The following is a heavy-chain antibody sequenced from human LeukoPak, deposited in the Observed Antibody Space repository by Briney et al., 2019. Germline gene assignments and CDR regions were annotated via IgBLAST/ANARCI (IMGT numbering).Heavy chain of an antibody. D-gene: IGHD3-10*01. CDR3: ARQYYYGSGSYYDL. J-gene: IGHJ4*02. CDR1: GGSISSYY. CDR2: IYYSGST. V-gene: IGHV4-59*01. Sequence: SETLSLTCTVSGGSISSYYWSWIRQPPGKGLEWIGYIYYSGSTNYNPSLKSRVTISVDTSKNQFSLRLSSVTAADTAVYYCARQYYYGSGSYYDLWGQGTLVAVSS.